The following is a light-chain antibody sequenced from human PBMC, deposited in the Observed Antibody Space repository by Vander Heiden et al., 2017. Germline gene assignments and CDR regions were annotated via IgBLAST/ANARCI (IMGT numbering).Light chain of an antibody. V-gene: IGKV2-28*01. J-gene: IGKJ1*01. CDR2: LGS. Sequence: DIVMTQSRLSLPVTPGEPASISCRASQSLLHSNGYNYLDWYLQKPGQSPQLLIYLGSNRASGVPDRFSGNGSGTDFTLKISRVEAEDVGVYYCMQALQTPWTFGQGTKVEIK. CDR1: QSLLHSNGYNY. CDR3: MQALQTPWT.